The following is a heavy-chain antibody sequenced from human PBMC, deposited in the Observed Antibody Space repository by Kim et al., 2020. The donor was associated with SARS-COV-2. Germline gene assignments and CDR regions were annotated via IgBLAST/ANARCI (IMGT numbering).Heavy chain of an antibody. CDR3: ATVWYYYDSSGSFLDY. J-gene: IGHJ4*02. D-gene: IGHD3-22*01. CDR1: GYTLTELS. V-gene: IGHV1-24*01. CDR2: FDPEDGET. Sequence: ASVKVSCKVSGYTLTELSMHWVRQAPGKGLEWMGGFDPEDGETIYAQKFQGRVTMTEDTSTDTAYMELSSLRSEDTAVYYCATVWYYYDSSGSFLDYWGQGTLVTVSS.